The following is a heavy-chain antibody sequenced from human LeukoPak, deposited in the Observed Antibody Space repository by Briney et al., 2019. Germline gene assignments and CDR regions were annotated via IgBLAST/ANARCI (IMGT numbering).Heavy chain of an antibody. V-gene: IGHV4-34*01. CDR1: GGSFSGYY. CDR2: INQSGST. Sequence: PSETLSLTCAVYGGSFSGYYWSWIRQPPGKGQEWIGEINQSGSTNYNPSLKSRVTISVDTSKNQFSLKLSSVTAADTAVYYCARSGPSSWYVRSRRDFDYWGQGTLVTVSS. D-gene: IGHD6-13*01. CDR3: ARSGPSSWYVRSRRDFDY. J-gene: IGHJ4*02.